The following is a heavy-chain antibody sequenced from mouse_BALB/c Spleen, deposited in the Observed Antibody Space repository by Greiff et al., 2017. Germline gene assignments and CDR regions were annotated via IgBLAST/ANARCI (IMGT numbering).Heavy chain of an antibody. D-gene: IGHD2-1*01. J-gene: IGHJ3*01. Sequence: QVQLKESGPGLVAPSQSLSITCTVSGFSLTSYGVHWVRQPPGKGLEWLGMIWGDGSTDYNSALKSRLSISKDNSKSQVFLKMNSLQTDDTARYYCARDHGNFWFAYWGQGTLVTVSA. V-gene: IGHV2-6-7*01. CDR1: GFSLTSYG. CDR3: ARDHGNFWFAY. CDR2: IWGDGST.